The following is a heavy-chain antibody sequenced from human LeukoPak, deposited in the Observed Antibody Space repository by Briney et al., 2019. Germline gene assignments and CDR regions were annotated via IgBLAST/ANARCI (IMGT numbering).Heavy chain of an antibody. J-gene: IGHJ4*02. V-gene: IGHV3-21*01. D-gene: IGHD3-10*01. Sequence: RGSLRLSCAASGFTFSSYSMNWVRQAPGKGLEWVSSISSSSSSEYYAGSVKGRFTISRDNAKNSLYLQMNSLRAEDTAVYYCASTISMVRGVIRYFDYWGQGTLVTVSS. CDR1: GFTFSSYS. CDR2: ISSSSSSE. CDR3: ASTISMVRGVIRYFDY.